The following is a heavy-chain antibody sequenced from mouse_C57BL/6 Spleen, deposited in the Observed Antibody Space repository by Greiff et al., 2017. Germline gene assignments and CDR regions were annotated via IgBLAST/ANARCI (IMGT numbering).Heavy chain of an antibody. CDR1: GYTFTSYW. CDR3: ARGVITTVEEFAY. V-gene: IGHV1-64*01. D-gene: IGHD1-1*01. J-gene: IGHJ3*01. Sequence: QVQLQQPGAELVKPGASVKLSCKASGYTFTSYWMHWVKQRPGQGLEWIGMIHPNSGSTNYNEKFKSKATLTVDKSSSTAYMQLSSLTSEDSAVYYCARGVITTVEEFAYWGQGTLVTVSA. CDR2: IHPNSGST.